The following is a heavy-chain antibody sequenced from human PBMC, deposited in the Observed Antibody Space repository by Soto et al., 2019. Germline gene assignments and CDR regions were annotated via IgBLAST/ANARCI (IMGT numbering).Heavy chain of an antibody. D-gene: IGHD1-26*01. V-gene: IGHV4-4*02. Sequence: QVQLQESGPGLVKPSGTLSLTCAVSGGSISSSNWWSWVRQPPGKGLEWIGEIYHSGSTNYNPSLTSRVTISVDKPKNQFSLKLSSATAADTAVYYWARDWSGWELHDYYYGMDVWGQGTTVTVSS. CDR1: GGSISSSNW. CDR2: IYHSGST. J-gene: IGHJ6*02. CDR3: ARDWSGWELHDYYYGMDV.